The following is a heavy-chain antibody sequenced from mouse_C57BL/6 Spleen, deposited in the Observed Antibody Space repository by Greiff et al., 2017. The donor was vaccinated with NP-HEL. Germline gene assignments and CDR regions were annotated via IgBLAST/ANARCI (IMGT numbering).Heavy chain of an antibody. J-gene: IGHJ3*01. V-gene: IGHV1-9*01. CDR3: ARGGTMVTTGDWFAY. Sequence: VQLQQSGAELMKPGASVKLSCKATGYTFTGYWIEWVKQRPGHGLEWIGEILPGSGSTNYNEKFKGKATFTADTSSNTAYMQLSSLTTEDSAIYYCARGGTMVTTGDWFAYWGQGTLVTVSA. CDR2: ILPGSGST. CDR1: GYTFTGYW. D-gene: IGHD2-2*01.